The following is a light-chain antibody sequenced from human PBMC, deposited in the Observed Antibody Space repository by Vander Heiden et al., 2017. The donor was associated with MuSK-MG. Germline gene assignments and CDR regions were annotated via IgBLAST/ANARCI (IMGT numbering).Light chain of an antibody. CDR2: DAF. CDR3: QRLSKWPKAT. V-gene: IGKV3-11*01. Sequence: EFGLTQSPSTLSLSPGERAPLSCRASQSVSSYLAWYQQKPGQAPRLLIYDAFNRDTGTPASFSGSGCGTGFTFTMSIRELEDFAVYYCQRLSKWPKATFGGGTKVXIK. J-gene: IGKJ4*01. CDR1: QSVSSY.